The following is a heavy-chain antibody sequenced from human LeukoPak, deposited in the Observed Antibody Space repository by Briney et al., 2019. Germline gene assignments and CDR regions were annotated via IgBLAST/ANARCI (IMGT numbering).Heavy chain of an antibody. CDR1: GFTFSSYS. V-gene: IGHV3-21*01. D-gene: IGHD5-24*01. Sequence: PGGSLRLSCAASGFTFSSYSMNWVRQAPGKGLEWVSSISSSSSYIYYADSVKGRFTISRDNAKNSLYLQMNSLRAEDTAVYYCARDGGEVATNFFDYWGQGTLVTVSS. J-gene: IGHJ4*02. CDR2: ISSSSSYI. CDR3: ARDGGEVATNFFDY.